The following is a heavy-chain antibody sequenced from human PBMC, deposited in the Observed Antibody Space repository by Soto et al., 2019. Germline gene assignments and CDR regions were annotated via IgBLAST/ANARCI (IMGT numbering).Heavy chain of an antibody. Sequence: LRLSCAASGFTFTDYALSWVRQAPGKGLEWVATISGIGGSTYLADSVKGRLSISRDNSKNTVSLLMNSLRAEDTAVYFCARGSSGYISSWYYFDYWGRGTLVTVSS. J-gene: IGHJ4*02. CDR2: ISGIGGST. V-gene: IGHV3-23*01. D-gene: IGHD6-13*01. CDR3: ARGSSGYISSWYYFDY. CDR1: GFTFTDYA.